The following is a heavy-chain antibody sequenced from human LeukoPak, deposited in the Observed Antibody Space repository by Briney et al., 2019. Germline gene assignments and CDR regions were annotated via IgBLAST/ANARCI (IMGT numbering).Heavy chain of an antibody. CDR1: GFTFSSYA. CDR2: ISGSGGST. CDR3: VREEVATITDFDY. Sequence: GGSLRLSCAASGFTFSSYAMSWVRQAPGKGLEWVSAISGSGGSTYYADSVKGRFTISRDNSKNTLYLQMNGLRAEDTAVYYCVREEVATITDFDYWGQGTLVTVSS. D-gene: IGHD5-12*01. V-gene: IGHV3-23*01. J-gene: IGHJ4*02.